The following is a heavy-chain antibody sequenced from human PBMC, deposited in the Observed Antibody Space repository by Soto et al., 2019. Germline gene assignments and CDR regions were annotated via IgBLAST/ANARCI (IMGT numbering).Heavy chain of an antibody. D-gene: IGHD5-12*01. J-gene: IGHJ1*01. Sequence: SVKVSCKASGGTFSSFGISWVRQAPGQGLEWMGGIIPVFGRPNYAQRFRGRLTITADESTNTGYMELIDLRSEDTAVYYCAREGSGYNFWGQGTQVTVSS. CDR2: IIPVFGRP. V-gene: IGHV1-69*13. CDR1: GGTFSSFG. CDR3: AREGSGYNF.